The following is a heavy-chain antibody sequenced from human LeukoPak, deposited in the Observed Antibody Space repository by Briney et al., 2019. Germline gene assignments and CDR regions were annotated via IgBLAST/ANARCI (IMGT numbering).Heavy chain of an antibody. Sequence: ASVKVSRKASGGTFSSYAISWVRQAPGQGLEWMGRIIPILGIANYAQKFQGRVTITADKSTSTAYMELSSLRSEDSAVYYCARGKGGPFDYWGQGTLVTVSS. V-gene: IGHV1-69*04. CDR1: GGTFSSYA. J-gene: IGHJ4*02. CDR2: IIPILGIA. CDR3: ARGKGGPFDY. D-gene: IGHD1-26*01.